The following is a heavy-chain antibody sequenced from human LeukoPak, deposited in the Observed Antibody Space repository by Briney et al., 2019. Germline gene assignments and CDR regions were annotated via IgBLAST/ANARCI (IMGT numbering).Heavy chain of an antibody. Sequence: GGSLRLSCAASGFTFSSYGMHWVRQAPGKGLEWVAVIWYDGSNKYYADSVKGRFTISRDNSKNTLYLQMNSLRAEDTAVYYCAKPTLSYYYDSSGNWFDPWGQGTQVTVSS. J-gene: IGHJ5*02. V-gene: IGHV3-33*06. CDR3: AKPTLSYYYDSSGNWFDP. D-gene: IGHD3-22*01. CDR1: GFTFSSYG. CDR2: IWYDGSNK.